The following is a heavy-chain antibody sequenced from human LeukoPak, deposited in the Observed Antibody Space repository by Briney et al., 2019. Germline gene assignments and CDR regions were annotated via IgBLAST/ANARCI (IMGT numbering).Heavy chain of an antibody. V-gene: IGHV1-18*01. Sequence: ASVKVSCKAGGYRFTDFGISWLRQAPGQGLEWMGWSSTGNRDPEYAQKFKGRVTVSTDTSTTTAYMELRSLRLDDTALYFCSRDWGTAGDISDIWGQGTTITVSS. CDR1: GYRFTDFG. J-gene: IGHJ3*02. CDR2: SSTGNRDP. D-gene: IGHD1-1*01. CDR3: SRDWGTAGDISDI.